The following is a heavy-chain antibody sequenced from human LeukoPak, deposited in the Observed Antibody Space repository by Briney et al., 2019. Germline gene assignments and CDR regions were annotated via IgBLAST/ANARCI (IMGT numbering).Heavy chain of an antibody. CDR1: GFTFSSYA. D-gene: IGHD2-21*02. Sequence: PGGSLRLSCAASGFTFSSYAMSWVRQAPGKGLEWVSAISGSGGSTYYADSVKGRFTISRDNSKSTLYLQMNSLRAEDTAVYYCAKDPGQPALHLRSNDYWGQGTLVTVSS. CDR2: ISGSGGST. CDR3: AKDPGQPALHLRSNDY. V-gene: IGHV3-23*01. J-gene: IGHJ4*02.